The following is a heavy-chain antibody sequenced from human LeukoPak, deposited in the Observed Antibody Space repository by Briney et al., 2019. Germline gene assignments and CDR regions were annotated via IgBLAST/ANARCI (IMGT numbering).Heavy chain of an antibody. D-gene: IGHD3-10*01. Sequence: SETLSLTCTVSGGSISSSSYYWGWIRQPPGKGLEWIGNIYYPGSTFYNPSLKSRVTISVDTSKNQFSLKLSSVTAADTAVYYCARALSTADYYGSGRIFDYWGQGTLVTVSS. CDR1: GGSISSSSYY. CDR3: ARALSTADYYGSGRIFDY. CDR2: IYYPGST. J-gene: IGHJ4*02. V-gene: IGHV4-39*07.